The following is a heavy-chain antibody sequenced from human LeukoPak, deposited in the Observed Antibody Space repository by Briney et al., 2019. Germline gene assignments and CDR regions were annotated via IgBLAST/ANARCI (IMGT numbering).Heavy chain of an antibody. Sequence: GGSLRLSCAASGFTFDDYAMHWVRQAPGKGLEWVAFIRYDGSNKYYADSVKGRFTISRDNSKNTLYLQMNSLRAEDTAVYYCAKDFPRSSSFGNKWVDYWGQGTLVTVSS. CDR2: IRYDGSNK. CDR3: AKDFPRSSSFGNKWVDY. V-gene: IGHV3-30*02. J-gene: IGHJ4*02. D-gene: IGHD6-6*01. CDR1: GFTFDDYA.